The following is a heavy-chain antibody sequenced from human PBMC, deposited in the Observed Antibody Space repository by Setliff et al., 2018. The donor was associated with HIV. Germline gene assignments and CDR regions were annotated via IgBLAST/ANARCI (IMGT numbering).Heavy chain of an antibody. Sequence: SGPTLVNPTQTLTLTCTFSGFSLSTSGMCVSWIRQPPGKALEWLARIDRDDDKYYSTSLKTRLTISKDTSKNQVVLKMTNMDPVDTATYYCVRMISYSPYFDYWGQGTLVTVSS. V-gene: IGHV2-70*11. D-gene: IGHD1-26*01. J-gene: IGHJ4*02. CDR3: VRMISYSPYFDY. CDR1: GFSLSTSGMC. CDR2: IDRDDDK.